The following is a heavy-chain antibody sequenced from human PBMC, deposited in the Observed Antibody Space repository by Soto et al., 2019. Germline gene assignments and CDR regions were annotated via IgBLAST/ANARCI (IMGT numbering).Heavy chain of an antibody. Sequence: PGGSLRLSCAASGFTFSSYAMSWVRQAPGKELERVSAISGSGGSTYYADTVKGRFTISRDNSKNKLYLQMNSLRAEDTAVYYFAKDLGTMVRGFYYYYMDVWGKGTTVTVSS. J-gene: IGHJ6*03. CDR3: AKDLGTMVRGFYYYYMDV. D-gene: IGHD3-10*01. CDR2: ISGSGGST. V-gene: IGHV3-23*01. CDR1: GFTFSSYA.